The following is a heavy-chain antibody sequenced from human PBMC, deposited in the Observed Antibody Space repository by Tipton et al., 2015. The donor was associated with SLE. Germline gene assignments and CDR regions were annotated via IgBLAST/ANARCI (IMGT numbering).Heavy chain of an antibody. CDR2: ISGSGGNT. J-gene: IGHJ4*02. CDR1: GFAFSSYA. CDR3: AKSRDGYNGDY. V-gene: IGHV3-23*01. Sequence: SLRLSCKASGFAFSSYAMTWVRQAPGKGLEWVSTISGSGGNTYYADSVKGRFTISRDNSKNTLYLQMNSLRAEDTAVYYCAKSRDGYNGDYWGQGTLVTVSS. D-gene: IGHD5-24*01.